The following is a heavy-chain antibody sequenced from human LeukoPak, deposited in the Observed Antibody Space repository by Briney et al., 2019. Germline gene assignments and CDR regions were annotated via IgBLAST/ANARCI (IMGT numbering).Heavy chain of an antibody. Sequence: SETLSLTCTVSGGSISSYYWSWIRQPPGKGLEWIGYIYYSGSTNYNPSLKSRVTISVDASKNQFSLKLTSVTAADTAVYYCARGVPEYYDFWSGYFYYFDYWGQGTLVTVSS. CDR3: ARGVPEYYDFWSGYFYYFDY. CDR1: GGSISSYY. J-gene: IGHJ4*02. V-gene: IGHV4-59*01. D-gene: IGHD3-3*01. CDR2: IYYSGST.